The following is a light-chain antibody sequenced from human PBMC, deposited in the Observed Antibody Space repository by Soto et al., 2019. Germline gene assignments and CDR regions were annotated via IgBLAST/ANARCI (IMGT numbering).Light chain of an antibody. CDR3: SSYTSSISSV. Sequence: QSALTQPASVSGSPGQSITISCTGTSSDVGGYNYVSWYQQHPGKAPKLMIFEVSNRPSGVSTRFSGSKSGNTASLTISGLQAEDEADYYCSSYTSSISSVFGTGTKVTVL. J-gene: IGLJ1*01. V-gene: IGLV2-14*01. CDR1: SSDVGGYNY. CDR2: EVS.